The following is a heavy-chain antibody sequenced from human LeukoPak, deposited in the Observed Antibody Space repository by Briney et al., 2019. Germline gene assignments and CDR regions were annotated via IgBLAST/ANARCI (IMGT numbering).Heavy chain of an antibody. D-gene: IGHD3-10*01. Sequence: KASETLSLTCAVYGGSFCGYYWSCISQPPGKGLEWIGEITHSGSTNYNPSLKSRVTISLDTSKNQFSLKLSSVTAADTAVYYCARVATMVRGVPYFDFWGQGTLVTVSS. V-gene: IGHV4-34*01. CDR3: ARVATMVRGVPYFDF. CDR2: ITHSGST. CDR1: GGSFCGYY. J-gene: IGHJ4*02.